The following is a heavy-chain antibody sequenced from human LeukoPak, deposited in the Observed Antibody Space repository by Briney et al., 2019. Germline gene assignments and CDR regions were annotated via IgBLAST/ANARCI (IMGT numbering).Heavy chain of an antibody. Sequence: GASVKVSCKASGYTFTGYYMHWVRQAPGQGLEWMGIINPSGGSTSYAQKFQGRVTMTRDMSTSTVYMELSSLRSGDTAVYYCARDMTTVKRDAFDIWGQGTMVTVSS. CDR1: GYTFTGYY. V-gene: IGHV1-46*01. J-gene: IGHJ3*02. CDR2: INPSGGST. CDR3: ARDMTTVKRDAFDI. D-gene: IGHD4-17*01.